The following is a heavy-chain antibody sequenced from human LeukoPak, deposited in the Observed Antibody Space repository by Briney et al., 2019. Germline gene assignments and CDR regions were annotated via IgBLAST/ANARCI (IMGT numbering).Heavy chain of an antibody. D-gene: IGHD5-12*01. CDR3: ARDLLHRGYAFDI. CDR1: GGSINSGTYY. J-gene: IGHJ3*02. V-gene: IGHV4-61*02. CDR2: IYSSGST. Sequence: SETLSLTCTVSGGSINSGTYYWGWIRQPAGRGLEWIGRIYSSGSTNYNPSLKSRVTISVDMSKNQFSLKLSSVSAADTAVYYCARDLLHRGYAFDIWGQGTMVTVSS.